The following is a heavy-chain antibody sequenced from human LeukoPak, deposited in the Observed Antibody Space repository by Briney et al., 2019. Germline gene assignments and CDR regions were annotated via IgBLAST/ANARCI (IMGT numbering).Heavy chain of an antibody. D-gene: IGHD4-17*01. CDR2: IYSGGST. V-gene: IGHV3-66*01. J-gene: IGHJ6*02. Sequence: GGSLRLSCAASGFTVSSNYMSWVRQAPGEGLEWVSVIYSGGSTYYADSVKGRFTISRDNSKNTLYLQMNSLRAEDTAMYYCAQTTVTASFGHYYYYYGMDVWGQGTTVTVSS. CDR3: AQTTVTASFGHYYYYYGMDV. CDR1: GFTVSSNY.